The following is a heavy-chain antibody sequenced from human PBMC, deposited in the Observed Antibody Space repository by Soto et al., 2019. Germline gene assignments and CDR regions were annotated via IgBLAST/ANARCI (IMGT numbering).Heavy chain of an antibody. CDR2: IYHSGSI. Sequence: QLQLQESGSGLVKPSQTLSLTCAVSGGSISSGGYSWSWIRQPPGKVLEGIGYIYHSGSIDYNPSRQRRATISVDRSKNQFSRKLSSVTAADTAVYYCARVPDYWGQGTLVTVSS. J-gene: IGHJ4*02. V-gene: IGHV4-30-2*01. CDR3: ARVPDY. CDR1: GGSISSGGYS.